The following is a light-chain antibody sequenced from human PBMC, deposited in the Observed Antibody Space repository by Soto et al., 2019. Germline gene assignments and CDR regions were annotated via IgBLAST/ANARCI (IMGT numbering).Light chain of an antibody. CDR3: LQDYNYPRT. CDR1: QGIRND. J-gene: IGKJ1*01. V-gene: IGKV1-6*01. CDR2: VAS. Sequence: AIQMAQSPSSLSASVGDRVTITCRASQGIRNDLAWYQQRPGKAPKLLIYVASHLQSGVPSRFSGSGSGTDFTLTITSLQPEDFATYYCLQDYNYPRTFGQGTKVDIK.